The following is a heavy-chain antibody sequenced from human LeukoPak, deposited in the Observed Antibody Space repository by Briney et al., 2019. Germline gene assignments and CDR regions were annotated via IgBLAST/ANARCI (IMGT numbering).Heavy chain of an antibody. D-gene: IGHD2-15*01. J-gene: IGHJ5*02. V-gene: IGHV1-69*13. CDR2: IIPIFGTA. Sequence: SVKVSCKASGYTFTSYGISWVRQAPGQGLEWMGGIIPIFGTANYAQKFQGRVTITADESTSTAYMELSSLRSEDTAVYYCARDRRYCSGGSCYPGWFDPWGQGTLVTVSS. CDR3: ARDRRYCSGGSCYPGWFDP. CDR1: GYTFTSYG.